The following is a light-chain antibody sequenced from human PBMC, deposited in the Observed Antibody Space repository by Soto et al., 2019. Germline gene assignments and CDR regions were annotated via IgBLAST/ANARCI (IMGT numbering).Light chain of an antibody. J-gene: IGLJ2*01. Sequence: QSALTQPASVSGSPGQSITISCTGTSSDVGGYNYVSWYQQHPGKAPKLMIYDVSNRPSGVSNRFSGSKSGNTASLTISGLQSEDEAGYYCSSYISSSTVVFGGGTKLTVL. V-gene: IGLV2-14*01. CDR1: SSDVGGYNY. CDR2: DVS. CDR3: SSYISSSTVV.